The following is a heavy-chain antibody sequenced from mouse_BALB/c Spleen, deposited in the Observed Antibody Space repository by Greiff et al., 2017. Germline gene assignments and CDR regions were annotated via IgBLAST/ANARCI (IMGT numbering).Heavy chain of an antibody. V-gene: IGHV1-80*01. CDR3: ARDSVPRGFAY. Sequence: QVQLQQSGAELVRPGSSVTISCKASGYAFSSYWMNWVKQRPGQGLEWIGQIYPGDGDTNYNGKFKGKATLTADKSSSTAYMQLSSLTSEDSAVYFCARDSVPRGFAYWGQGTLVTVSA. CDR1: GYAFSSYW. CDR2: IYPGDGDT. J-gene: IGHJ3*01.